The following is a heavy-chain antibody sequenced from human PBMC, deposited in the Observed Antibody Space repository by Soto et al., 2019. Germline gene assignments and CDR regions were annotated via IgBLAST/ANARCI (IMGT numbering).Heavy chain of an antibody. CDR2: VSADGVSS. CDR3: AKTRQAPVGTHFFDL. Sequence: PGGSLRLSCEGSGFTFSSFAMGWVRQAPGKGLEWLSSVSADGVSSFSADSVRGRFRVSRDNSKSTLFLQMRFLRVEDTAVYYCAKTRQAPVGTHFFDLWGQGTQVTVSS. CDR1: GFTFSSFA. J-gene: IGHJ4*02. V-gene: IGHV3-23*01.